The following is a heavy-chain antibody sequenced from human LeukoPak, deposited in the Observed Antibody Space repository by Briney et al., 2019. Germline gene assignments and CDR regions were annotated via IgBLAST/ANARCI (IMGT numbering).Heavy chain of an antibody. CDR2: ISSSSSYI. J-gene: IGHJ4*02. D-gene: IGHD1-26*01. Sequence: GGSLRLSCAASGFTFSSYSMNWVRQAPGKGLEWVSSISSSSSYIYYADSVKGRFTISRDNAKNSLYLQMNSLRAEDTAVYYCARDIRWELPLDYWGQGTLVTVSS. CDR3: ARDIRWELPLDY. V-gene: IGHV3-21*01. CDR1: GFTFSSYS.